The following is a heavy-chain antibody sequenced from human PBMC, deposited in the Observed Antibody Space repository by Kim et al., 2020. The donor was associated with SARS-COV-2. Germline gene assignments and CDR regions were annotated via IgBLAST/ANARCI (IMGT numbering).Heavy chain of an antibody. D-gene: IGHD6-13*01. Sequence: SRVTISVDTSKNQFSLKLSSVTAADTAVYYCARGSRAAAGTWYYYYGMDVWGQGTTVTVSS. V-gene: IGHV4-34*01. J-gene: IGHJ6*02. CDR3: ARGSRAAAGTWYYYYGMDV.